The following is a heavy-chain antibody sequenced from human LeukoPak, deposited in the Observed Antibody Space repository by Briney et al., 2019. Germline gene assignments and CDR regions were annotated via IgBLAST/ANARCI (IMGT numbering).Heavy chain of an antibody. D-gene: IGHD2-8*02. CDR2: ISNTGST. CDR3: ARASPGGPFDY. V-gene: IGHV4-59*08. J-gene: IGHJ4*02. CDR1: GGSISVYY. Sequence: SETLSLTCTVSGGSISVYYWGWFRQPPGKALEWIGYISNTGSTKYNPSLRSRVTTSGDTSKNQFSLKLTSVTAADTAVYYCARASPGGPFDYWGQGTQVTVSS.